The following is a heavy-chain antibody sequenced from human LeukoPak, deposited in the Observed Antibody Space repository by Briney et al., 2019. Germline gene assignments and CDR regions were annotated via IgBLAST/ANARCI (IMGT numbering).Heavy chain of an antibody. D-gene: IGHD1-26*01. CDR3: ARGGQGGFDY. Sequence: GGSMRLSCGASGFTFGSYAMSWVRQATGKGLEWVSAIGTAGDTYYPGSVKGRFTISRENAKNSLYLQMNSLRAGDTAVYYCARGGQGGFDYWGQGTLVTVSS. CDR1: GFTFGSYA. V-gene: IGHV3-13*01. J-gene: IGHJ4*02. CDR2: IGTAGDT.